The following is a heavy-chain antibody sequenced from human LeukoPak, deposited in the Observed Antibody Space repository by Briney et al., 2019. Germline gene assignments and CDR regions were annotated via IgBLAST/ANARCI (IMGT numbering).Heavy chain of an antibody. V-gene: IGHV3-30*04. CDR3: ARGAYGSSWLNFDY. CDR2: ISYDGSDK. D-gene: IGHD6-13*01. Sequence: PGGSLRLSCAASGFTFSSYVMHWVRQAPGKGLEWVALISYDGSDKYYADSVKGRFTISRDNSQNTLYLQMNSLRAEDTALYYCARGAYGSSWLNFDYWGQGALVTVSS. CDR1: GFTFSSYV. J-gene: IGHJ4*02.